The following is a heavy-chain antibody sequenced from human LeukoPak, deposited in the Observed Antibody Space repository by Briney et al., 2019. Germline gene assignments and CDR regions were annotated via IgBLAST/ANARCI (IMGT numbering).Heavy chain of an antibody. V-gene: IGHV3-7*01. CDR3: AKSSGSYAANFDC. CDR2: INQGGSEK. D-gene: IGHD6-19*01. Sequence: GGSLRLSCAASGFTLSSHWLSWVRQAPGKGLEWVANINQGGSEKYYVDSVEGRFTISRDNAQNSLYLQMNSLRADDTAVYYCAKSSGSYAANFDCWGQGTLVTVSS. CDR1: GFTLSSHW. J-gene: IGHJ4*02.